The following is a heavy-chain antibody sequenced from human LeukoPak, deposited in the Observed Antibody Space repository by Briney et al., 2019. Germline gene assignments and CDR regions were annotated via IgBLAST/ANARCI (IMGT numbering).Heavy chain of an antibody. D-gene: IGHD3-10*01. CDR3: ARETFYGSGSNYYYYGVDV. Sequence: ASVKVSCKASGYTFTSYYMHWVRQAPGQGLEWMGIINPSGGSTSYAQKFQGRVTMTRDTSTSTVYMELSSLRSEDTAVYYCARETFYGSGSNYYYYGVDVWGKGTTVTVSS. J-gene: IGHJ6*04. CDR2: INPSGGST. V-gene: IGHV1-46*01. CDR1: GYTFTSYY.